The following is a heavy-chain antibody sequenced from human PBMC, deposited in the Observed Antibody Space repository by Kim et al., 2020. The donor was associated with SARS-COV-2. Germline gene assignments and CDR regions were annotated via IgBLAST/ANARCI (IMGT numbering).Heavy chain of an antibody. D-gene: IGHD6-13*01. CDR2: ISSSGSTI. CDR3: ASTTAAGIRYYYYGMDV. V-gene: IGHV3-11*01. Sequence: GGSLRLSCAASGFTFSDYYMSWIRQAPGKGLEWVSYISSSGSTIYYADSVKGRFTISRDNAKNSLYLQMNSLRAEDTAVYYCASTTAAGIRYYYYGMDVWGQGTTVTVSS. CDR1: GFTFSDYY. J-gene: IGHJ6*02.